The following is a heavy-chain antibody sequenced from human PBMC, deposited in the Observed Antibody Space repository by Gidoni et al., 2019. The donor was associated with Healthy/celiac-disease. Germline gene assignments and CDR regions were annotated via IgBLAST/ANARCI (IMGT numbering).Heavy chain of an antibody. CDR3: AKLGYCSSTSCPNYYYYGMDV. CDR1: GFTFSSYA. V-gene: IGHV3-23*01. D-gene: IGHD2-2*01. J-gene: IGHJ6*02. Sequence: EVQLLASGGGLVQPGGSLRLSCAASGFTFSSYAMSWVRQAPGKGLEWVSAISGSGGSTYYADSVKGRFTISRDNSKNTLYLQMNSLRAEDTAVYYCAKLGYCSSTSCPNYYYYGMDVWGQGTTVTVSS. CDR2: ISGSGGST.